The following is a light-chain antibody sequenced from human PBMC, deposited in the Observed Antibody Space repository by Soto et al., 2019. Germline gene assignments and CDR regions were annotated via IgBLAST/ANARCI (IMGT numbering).Light chain of an antibody. CDR3: AAWDDSLNGSWV. J-gene: IGLJ3*02. CDR1: SSNIGSNT. CDR2: SNN. Sequence: QSALTQPPSASGTPGQRVTISCSGSSSNIGSNTVNWYQQLPGTAPKLLIYSNNQRPTGVPDRFSGSKSGTSASLAISGLQSEDEADYYCAAWDDSLNGSWVFGGGTKLTVL. V-gene: IGLV1-44*01.